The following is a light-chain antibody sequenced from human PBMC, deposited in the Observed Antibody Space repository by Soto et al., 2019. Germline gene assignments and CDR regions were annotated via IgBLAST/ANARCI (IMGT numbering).Light chain of an antibody. J-gene: IGKJ5*01. CDR3: QQRSAWPPLT. CDR1: QSIGSY. CDR2: DTS. V-gene: IGKV3-11*01. Sequence: EIPWTQSPVTLSLSPGERATLSCRAGQSIGSYLAWYQQKPGQARRLLIYDTSKRATGVPDRFSGGGSGPAFTLTISSLEPEDFAVYYCQQRSAWPPLTFGQGTRLEIK.